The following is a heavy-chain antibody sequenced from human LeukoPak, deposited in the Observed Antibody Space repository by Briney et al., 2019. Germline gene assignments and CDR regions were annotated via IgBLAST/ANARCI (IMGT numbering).Heavy chain of an antibody. J-gene: IGHJ4*02. Sequence: GGSLRLSCAASGFAFSSYDMTWVRQAPGGGLEGGSSISSSSSYIYYADSVKGRFTISRDNAKNSLYLQMNSLRAEDTAVYYCARAPERGYSYGYGGVFDYWGQGTLVTVSS. V-gene: IGHV3-21*01. CDR2: ISSSSSYI. CDR1: GFAFSSYD. D-gene: IGHD5-18*01. CDR3: ARAPERGYSYGYGGVFDY.